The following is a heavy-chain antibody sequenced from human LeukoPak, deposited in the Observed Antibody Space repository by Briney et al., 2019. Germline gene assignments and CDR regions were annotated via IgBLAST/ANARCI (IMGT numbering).Heavy chain of an antibody. Sequence: GGSLRLSCAASGFTFSTFGLHWVRQAPGKGLEWVASVWYVGGDKYYADSVKGRFKISRDNSKNTLYLQMNSLRAEDTAVYYCARRWLSTFDFWGQGTMVTVSS. V-gene: IGHV3-33*08. CDR2: VWYVGGDK. D-gene: IGHD6-19*01. J-gene: IGHJ3*01. CDR3: ARRWLSTFDF. CDR1: GFTFSTFG.